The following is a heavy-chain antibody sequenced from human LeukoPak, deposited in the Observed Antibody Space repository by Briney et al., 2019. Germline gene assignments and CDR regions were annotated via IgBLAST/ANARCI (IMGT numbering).Heavy chain of an antibody. CDR2: IYYSGST. V-gene: IGHV4-61*05. CDR3: ARARDGYNYASFDY. J-gene: IGHJ4*02. D-gene: IGHD5-24*01. CDR1: GGSISSSSYY. Sequence: SETLSLTCTVSGGSISSSSYYWGWTRQPPGKGLEWIGYIYYSGSTNYNPSLKSRVTISVDTSKNQFSLKLSSVTAADTAVYYCARARDGYNYASFDYWGQGTLVTVSS.